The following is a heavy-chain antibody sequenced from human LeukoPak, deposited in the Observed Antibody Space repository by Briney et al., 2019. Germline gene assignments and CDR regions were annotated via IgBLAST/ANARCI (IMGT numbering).Heavy chain of an antibody. Sequence: PAETPSLTRAVHGGSFRGYYWSWIRQPPGKGLGWIGEIDYTGATNYKPSLKSRVTISGDPSKNQVSLRVSSVTAADTAVYYCARGVLGPYYFDLWGRGTLVTVSS. CDR3: ARGVLGPYYFDL. V-gene: IGHV4-34*01. CDR1: GGSFRGYY. CDR2: IDYTGAT. J-gene: IGHJ2*01. D-gene: IGHD7-27*01.